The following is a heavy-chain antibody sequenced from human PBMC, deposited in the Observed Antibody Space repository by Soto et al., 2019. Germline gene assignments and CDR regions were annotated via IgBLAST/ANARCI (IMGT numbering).Heavy chain of an antibody. D-gene: IGHD4-17*01. Sequence: HPGGSLRLSCAASGFTFDDYAMHWVRQAPGKGLEWVSGISWNSGSIGYADSVKGRFTISRDNAKNSLYLQMNSLRAEDTALYYCAKGTVTVTTQSSYFDYWGQGTLVTVSS. V-gene: IGHV3-9*01. CDR1: GFTFDDYA. CDR2: ISWNSGSI. J-gene: IGHJ4*02. CDR3: AKGTVTVTTQSSYFDY.